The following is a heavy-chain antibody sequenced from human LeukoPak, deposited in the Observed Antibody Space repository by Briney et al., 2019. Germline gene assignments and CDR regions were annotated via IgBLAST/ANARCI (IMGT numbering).Heavy chain of an antibody. D-gene: IGHD3-3*01. CDR1: DGSISSSSYY. CDR3: ATFGVVIPDDY. J-gene: IGHJ4*02. Sequence: SETLSLTCTVSDGSISSSSYYWGWIRQPPGKGLEWIGSIYYSGSTYYNPSLKSRVTISVDTSKNQFSLKLSSVTAADTAVYYCATFGVVIPDDYWGQGTLVTVSS. V-gene: IGHV4-39*01. CDR2: IYYSGST.